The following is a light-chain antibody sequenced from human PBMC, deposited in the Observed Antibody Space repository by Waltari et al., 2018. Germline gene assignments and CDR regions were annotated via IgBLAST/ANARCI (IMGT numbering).Light chain of an antibody. J-gene: IGKJ1*01. V-gene: IGKV1-39*01. CDR1: QTISRY. Sequence: DVQMTQSPSSLSASVGDRVTIHCRATQTISRYLYWDQQKPGKAPNLLIYAASSLQSGVPSRFSGSGSGRDFTLIITSLQPEDFATYYCQQSYSFTRTFGQGTKVEIK. CDR2: AAS. CDR3: QQSYSFTRT.